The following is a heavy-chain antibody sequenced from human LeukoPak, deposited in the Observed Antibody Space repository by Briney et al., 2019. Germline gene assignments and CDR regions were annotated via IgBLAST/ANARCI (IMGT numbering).Heavy chain of an antibody. CDR2: TYHSGST. CDR1: GYSISSGYY. Sequence: SETLSLTCAVSGYSISSGYYWGWIRQPPGKGLEWIGSTYHSGSTYYNPSLKSRVTISVDTSKNQFSLKLSSVTAADTAVYYCYITMIVVVGNYFDYWGQGTLVTVSS. CDR3: YITMIVVVGNYFDY. J-gene: IGHJ4*02. V-gene: IGHV4-38-2*01. D-gene: IGHD3-22*01.